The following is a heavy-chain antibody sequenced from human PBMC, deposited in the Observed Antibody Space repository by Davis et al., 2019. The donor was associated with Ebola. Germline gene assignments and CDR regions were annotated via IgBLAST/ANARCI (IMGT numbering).Heavy chain of an antibody. CDR2: ISGSGGRT. J-gene: IGHJ4*02. CDR3: VQGTTSCHV. Sequence: PGGSLRLSCAASGFTFSSNDMSWVRQAPGKGLESVSGISGSGGRTVYADSVKGRFTISRDNSKNMLYLQMNSLRVEDTALYYCVQGTTSCHVWGQGTLVTVSS. CDR1: GFTFSSND. V-gene: IGHV3-23*01. D-gene: IGHD2-2*01.